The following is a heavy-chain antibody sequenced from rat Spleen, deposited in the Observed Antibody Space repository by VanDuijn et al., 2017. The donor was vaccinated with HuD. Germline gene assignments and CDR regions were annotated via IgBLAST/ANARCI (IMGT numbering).Heavy chain of an antibody. CDR3: ARRGGSSHVMDA. CDR2: ITNTGGST. CDR1: GFTFSDYG. Sequence: EVQLVESGGGLLQPGRSLKLSCAASGFTFSDYGMAWVCQAPGKGLEWVASITNTGGSTYYPDSVKGRFSISRDDAKSTLYLQMDSLRSEDTATYYCARRGGSSHVMDAWGQGASVTVSS. V-gene: IGHV5S23*01. J-gene: IGHJ4*01. D-gene: IGHD1-2*01.